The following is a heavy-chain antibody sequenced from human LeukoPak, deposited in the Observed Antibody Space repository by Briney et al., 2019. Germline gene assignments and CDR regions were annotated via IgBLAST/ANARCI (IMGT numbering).Heavy chain of an antibody. D-gene: IGHD3-3*01. CDR3: AKDLRLRDFWSGYDY. CDR2: ISGSGGST. J-gene: IGHJ4*02. Sequence: PGGSLRLSCAASGFTFSSYAMSWVRQAPGKGLEWVSAISGSGGSTYYADSVKGRFTISRDNSKNTLYLQMNSLRAEDTAVYYCAKDLRLRDFWSGYDYWGQGTLVTVSS. CDR1: GFTFSSYA. V-gene: IGHV3-23*01.